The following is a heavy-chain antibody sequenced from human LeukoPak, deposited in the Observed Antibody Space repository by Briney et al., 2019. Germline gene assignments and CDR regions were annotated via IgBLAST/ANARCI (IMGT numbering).Heavy chain of an antibody. CDR1: GGSISSYS. CDR3: ARQREGGWYYFDY. CDR2: IYYNGST. J-gene: IGHJ4*02. V-gene: IGHV4-59*08. Sequence: SETLSLTCTVSGGSISSYSWSWIRQPPGKGLEWIGYIYYNGSTNYNPSLKSRVTISVDTSKNQFSLKLSSVTAADTAVYYCARQREGGWYYFDYWGQGTLVTVSS. D-gene: IGHD6-19*01.